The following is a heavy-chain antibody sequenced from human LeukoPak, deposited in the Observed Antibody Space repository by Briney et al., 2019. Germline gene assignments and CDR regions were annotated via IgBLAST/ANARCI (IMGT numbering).Heavy chain of an antibody. CDR2: INWNGGST. CDR3: ARDPVTTGGYDPRFDY. D-gene: IGHD5-12*01. J-gene: IGHJ4*02. Sequence: PGGSLRLSCAASGFTFDDYGMSWVRQAPGKELEWVSGINWNGGSTGYADSVKGRFTISRDNAKNSLYLQMNSLRAEDTALYYCARDPVTTGGYDPRFDYWGQGTLVTVSS. CDR1: GFTFDDYG. V-gene: IGHV3-20*04.